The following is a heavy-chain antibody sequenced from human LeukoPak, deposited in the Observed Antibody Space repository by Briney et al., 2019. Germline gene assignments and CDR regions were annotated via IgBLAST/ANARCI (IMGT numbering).Heavy chain of an antibody. J-gene: IGHJ4*02. D-gene: IGHD6-6*01. Sequence: SVKVSRKASGGTFSSYAISWVRQAPGQGLEWMGGIIPIFGTANYAQKFQGRVTITADESTSTAYMELSSLRSEDTAVYYCAREVGDGSSSDYWGQGTLVTVSS. CDR1: GGTFSSYA. V-gene: IGHV1-69*13. CDR3: AREVGDGSSSDY. CDR2: IIPIFGTA.